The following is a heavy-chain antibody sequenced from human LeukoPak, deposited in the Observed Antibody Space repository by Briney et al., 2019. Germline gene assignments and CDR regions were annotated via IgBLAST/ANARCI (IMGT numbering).Heavy chain of an antibody. CDR1: GFTFSDYY. Sequence: GGSLRLTCAAPGFTFSDYYMNWIRQAPGKGLEWVSYINNGASTIYYADSVKGRFTISRDNAKNSLYLQMNSLRAEDTAVYYCARDGGTRLKYSYGYGDYWGQGTLVTVSS. CDR2: INNGASTI. V-gene: IGHV3-11*04. J-gene: IGHJ4*02. D-gene: IGHD5-18*01. CDR3: ARDGGTRLKYSYGYGDY.